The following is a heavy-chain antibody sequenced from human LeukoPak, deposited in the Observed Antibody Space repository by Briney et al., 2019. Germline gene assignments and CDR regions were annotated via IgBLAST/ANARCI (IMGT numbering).Heavy chain of an antibody. D-gene: IGHD3-22*01. CDR3: AKDTTYYYDSSGYYNGAFDI. CDR2: ISGSGGST. CDR1: GFIFSSYA. Sequence: GGSLRLSCAASGFIFSSYAMSWVRQAPGKGLEWVSTISGSGGSTYYADSVKGRFTISRDNSKNTLYLQMNSLRAEDTAVYYCAKDTTYYYDSSGYYNGAFDIWGQGTMVTVSS. V-gene: IGHV3-23*01. J-gene: IGHJ3*02.